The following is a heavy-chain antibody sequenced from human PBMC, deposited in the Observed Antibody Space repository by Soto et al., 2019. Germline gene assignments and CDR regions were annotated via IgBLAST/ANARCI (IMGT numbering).Heavy chain of an antibody. J-gene: IGHJ4*02. Sequence: GGSLRLSCATSGFPFNDYYMTWIRQAPGKGLEWLSHISPKSTFRNYADSVKGRFTISRDNTESSLFLQMNSLGVDDRAVYSCVRGGGGGLFEHWGQGVLVTVSS. CDR3: VRGGGGGLFEH. CDR1: GFPFNDYY. V-gene: IGHV3-11*06. D-gene: IGHD2-21*01. CDR2: ISPKSTFR.